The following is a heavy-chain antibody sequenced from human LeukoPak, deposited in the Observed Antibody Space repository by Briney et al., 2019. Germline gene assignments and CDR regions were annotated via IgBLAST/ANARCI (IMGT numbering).Heavy chain of an antibody. V-gene: IGHV3-9*03. J-gene: IGHJ6*01. D-gene: IGHD4-17*01. CDR1: GFTFDDYA. CDR3: AKGDYRDYVVGPPGGV. Sequence: QAGGSLRLSCAASGFTFDDYAMHWVRQAPGKGLEWVSGISWNSGSIYYADSVKGRFTISRDNAKNSLYLLMNMLRAEDMALYYCAKGDYRDYVVGPPGGVWGKGATVTASS. CDR2: ISWNSGSI.